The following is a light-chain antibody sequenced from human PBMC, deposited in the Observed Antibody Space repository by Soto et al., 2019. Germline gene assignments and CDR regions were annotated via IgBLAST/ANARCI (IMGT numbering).Light chain of an antibody. CDR2: DVN. J-gene: IGLJ2*01. CDR1: SSDVGGYSY. Sequence: QSALTQPASVSGSPGQSITISCTGTSSDVGGYSYVSCYQQYPGKAPKLIIFDVNDRPSGVSNRFSGSKTGNTASLTISGLQAEDEGDYYCSSYTSRGTPVVFGGGTKLTVL. CDR3: SSYTSRGTPVV. V-gene: IGLV2-14*03.